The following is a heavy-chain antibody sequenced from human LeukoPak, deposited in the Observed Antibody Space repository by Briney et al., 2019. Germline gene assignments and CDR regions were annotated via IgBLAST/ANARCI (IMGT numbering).Heavy chain of an antibody. CDR3: ARGGGGGRGNWFDP. D-gene: IGHD2-15*01. J-gene: IGHJ5*02. Sequence: SETLSLTCTVSGGSISSSSYYWGWIRQPPGKGLEWIGSIYYSGSTYYNPSLKSRVTISVDTSKNQFSLKLSSVIAADTAVYYCARGGGGGRGNWFDPWGQGTLVTVSS. CDR1: GGSISSSSYY. CDR2: IYYSGST. V-gene: IGHV4-39*07.